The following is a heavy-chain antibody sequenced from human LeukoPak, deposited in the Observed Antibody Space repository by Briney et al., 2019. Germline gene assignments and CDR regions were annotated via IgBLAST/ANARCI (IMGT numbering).Heavy chain of an antibody. CDR3: AKVDDYVWGSPSGY. CDR1: GFTFSSYA. Sequence: PGGSLRLSCAASGFTFSSYAMSWVRQAPGKGLEWVSAISGSGGSTYYADSVKGRFTISRDNSKNTLYLQMNSLRAEDTAVYYCAKVDDYVWGSPSGYWGQGTLVTVSS. V-gene: IGHV3-23*01. CDR2: ISGSGGST. J-gene: IGHJ4*02. D-gene: IGHD3-16*01.